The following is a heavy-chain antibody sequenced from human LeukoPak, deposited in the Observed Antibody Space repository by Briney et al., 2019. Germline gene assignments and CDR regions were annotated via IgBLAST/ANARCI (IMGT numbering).Heavy chain of an antibody. CDR2: IYYSGST. CDR1: GGSISSYY. D-gene: IGHD1-26*01. CDR3: AAVREWEPYGWFDP. Sequence: SETLSLTCTVSGGSISSYYWSWIRQPPGKGLEWIGYIYYSGSTNYNPSLKSRVTISVDTSKNQFSLKLSSVTAADTAVYCCAAVREWEPYGWFDPWGQGTLVTVSS. V-gene: IGHV4-59*08. J-gene: IGHJ5*02.